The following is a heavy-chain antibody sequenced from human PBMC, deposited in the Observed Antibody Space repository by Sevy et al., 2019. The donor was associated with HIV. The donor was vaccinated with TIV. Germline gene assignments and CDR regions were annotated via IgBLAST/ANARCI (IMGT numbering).Heavy chain of an antibody. D-gene: IGHD3-3*01. J-gene: IGHJ4*02. Sequence: ASVKVSCKASGGTFSSYAISWVRQAPGQGLEWMGGIIPIFGTANYAQKFQGRVTITADEYTSTAYMELNSLRAEDTAVYYCAKDWSYYDFWSGGLLDYWGQGTLVTVSS. CDR1: GGTFSSYA. CDR2: IIPIFGTA. V-gene: IGHV1-69*13. CDR3: AKDWSYYDFWSGGLLDY.